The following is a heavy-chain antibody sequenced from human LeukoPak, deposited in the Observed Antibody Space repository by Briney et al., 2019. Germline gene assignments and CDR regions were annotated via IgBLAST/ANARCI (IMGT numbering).Heavy chain of an antibody. CDR2: IKQDGSEK. D-gene: IGHD3-16*01. V-gene: IGHV3-7*01. CDR1: GFTFSNYW. J-gene: IGHJ4*02. CDR3: ARDLGVAYYEG. Sequence: GGSLRLSCAASGFTFSNYWMSWVRQAPGKGLEWVANIKQDGSEKYYVDSVKGRFTISRDNAKNSLYLQMNSLRAEDTAVYYCARDLGVAYYEGWGQGTLVTVSS.